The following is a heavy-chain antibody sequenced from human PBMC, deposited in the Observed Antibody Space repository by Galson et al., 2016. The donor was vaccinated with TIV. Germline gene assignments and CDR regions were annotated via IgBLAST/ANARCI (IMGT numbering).Heavy chain of an antibody. CDR3: ARTCDYGDKYYFGMDV. D-gene: IGHD4-17*01. Sequence: SLRLSCAAAGFNFNNYAMHWVRQAPGKGLEWVAGISYDGSNKNYAQFVKGRITVSRDTSRNTLYLQMNSLRPEDTAVYYCARTCDYGDKYYFGMDVWGQGTTVTVSS. J-gene: IGHJ6*02. CDR2: ISYDGSNK. CDR1: GFNFNNYA. V-gene: IGHV3-30*14.